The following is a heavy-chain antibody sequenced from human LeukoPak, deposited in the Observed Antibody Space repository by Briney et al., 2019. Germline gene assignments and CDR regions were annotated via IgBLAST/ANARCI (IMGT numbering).Heavy chain of an antibody. D-gene: IGHD5-12*01. CDR3: ANPQSRGYDYLDY. J-gene: IGHJ4*02. V-gene: IGHV3-30*18. Sequence: GRSLRLSCAASGFTFRNYGMHWVRQAPGKGLEWVAVISIDGSEKYYADSVKGRFTISRDNSKNTLYLQMNSLRGDDTAVYYCANPQSRGYDYLDYWGQATLVTVSS. CDR1: GFTFRNYG. CDR2: ISIDGSEK.